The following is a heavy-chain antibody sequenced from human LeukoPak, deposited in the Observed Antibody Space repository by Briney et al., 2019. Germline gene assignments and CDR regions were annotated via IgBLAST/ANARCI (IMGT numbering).Heavy chain of an antibody. CDR3: AKDRKCNTATCRDAFDV. Sequence: GGSLRLSCAASGFTFSSHAMHWVRQAPGKGLEWVSSISGSGDNTKNADSVQGRFTISRDNFKNTVSLQMNSLRAEDTAVYYCAKDRKCNTATCRDAFDVWGQGTKVTVSS. CDR2: ISGSGDNT. V-gene: IGHV3-23*01. J-gene: IGHJ3*01. CDR1: GFTFSSHA. D-gene: IGHD2-21*02.